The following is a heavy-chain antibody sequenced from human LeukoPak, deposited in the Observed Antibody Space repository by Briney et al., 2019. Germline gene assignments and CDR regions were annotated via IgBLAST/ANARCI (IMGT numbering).Heavy chain of an antibody. V-gene: IGHV5-51*01. Sequence: GESLKISCKASGYSFTSYWIGWVRQMPGKGLEWMGIIYPGDSNIKYSPSFQGQVTISADKSISTAYLQWSSLKASDTAMYYCARPRSGSYYGAFDIWGPGTMVTVSS. D-gene: IGHD1-26*01. J-gene: IGHJ3*02. CDR1: GYSFTSYW. CDR3: ARPRSGSYYGAFDI. CDR2: IYPGDSNI.